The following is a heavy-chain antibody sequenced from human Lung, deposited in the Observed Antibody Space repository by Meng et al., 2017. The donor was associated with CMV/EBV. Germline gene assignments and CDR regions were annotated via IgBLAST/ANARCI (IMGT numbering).Heavy chain of an antibody. V-gene: IGHV3-7*01. Sequence: GESLKISWAASGFTFRTYWMSWVRQAPGKGLEWVANIKPDGSEKSYVDYVKGRFTISRDNAENSLYLQMDSLRAEDTAVYYCARGGSNGGYLPHWGQGTLVTVSS. J-gene: IGHJ4*02. D-gene: IGHD5-18*01. CDR2: IKPDGSEK. CDR1: GFTFRTYW. CDR3: ARGGSNGGYLPH.